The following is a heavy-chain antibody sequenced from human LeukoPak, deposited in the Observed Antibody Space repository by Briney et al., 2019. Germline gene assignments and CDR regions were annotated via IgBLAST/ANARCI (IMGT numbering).Heavy chain of an antibody. V-gene: IGHV4-31*03. J-gene: IGHJ4*02. CDR3: ARASGDY. CDR1: GGSISSGGYC. D-gene: IGHD3-10*01. CDR2: IYYSGST. Sequence: SETLSLTCTVSGGSISSGGYCWSWIRQHPGKGLEWIGYIYYSGSTYYNPSLKSRVTISVDTSKNQFSLKLSSVTAADTAVYYCARASGDYWGQGTLVTVSS.